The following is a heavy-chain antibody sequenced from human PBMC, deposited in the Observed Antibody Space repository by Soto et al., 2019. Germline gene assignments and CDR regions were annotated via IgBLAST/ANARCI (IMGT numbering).Heavy chain of an antibody. CDR1: GFTFSSYP. D-gene: IGHD3-22*01. CDR2: IIDSGAFT. J-gene: IGHJ4*02. Sequence: PGGSLRLSCAASGFTFSSYPMTWVRQAPGKGLERISFIIDSGAFTSYADSVKGRFIISRDNSQNMLYLQMNSLRAEDTAVYYCAKLCYDSSDATDFWGQGTLVTVSS. V-gene: IGHV3-23*01. CDR3: AKLCYDSSDATDF.